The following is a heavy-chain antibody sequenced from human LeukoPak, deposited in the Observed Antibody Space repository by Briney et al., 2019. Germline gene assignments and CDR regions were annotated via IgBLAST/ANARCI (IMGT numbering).Heavy chain of an antibody. Sequence: PGGSLRLSCAASGITFSNYAMTWVRQAPGKGLEWVSSISNSGGTSYYADSVKGRFTISRDNSESTLYVQMNSLRAEDTAVYYCAKLVVPYYYYMDVWAKGPRSPSP. J-gene: IGHJ6*03. CDR3: AKLVVPYYYYMDV. CDR2: ISNSGGTS. CDR1: GITFSNYA. D-gene: IGHD3-22*01. V-gene: IGHV3-23*01.